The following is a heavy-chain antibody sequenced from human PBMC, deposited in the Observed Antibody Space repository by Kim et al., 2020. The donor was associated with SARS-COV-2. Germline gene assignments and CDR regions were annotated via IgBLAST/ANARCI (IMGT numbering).Heavy chain of an antibody. V-gene: IGHV3-23*01. CDR3: AKDESKDFMVRGVEFDY. CDR1: GFTFSSYA. D-gene: IGHD3-10*01. CDR2: ISGSGGST. J-gene: IGHJ4*02. Sequence: GGSLRLSCAASGFTFSSYAMSWVRQAPGKGLEWVSAISGSGGSTYYADSVKGRFTISRDNSKNTLYLQMNSLRAEDTAVYYCAKDESKDFMVRGVEFDYWGQGTLVTVSS.